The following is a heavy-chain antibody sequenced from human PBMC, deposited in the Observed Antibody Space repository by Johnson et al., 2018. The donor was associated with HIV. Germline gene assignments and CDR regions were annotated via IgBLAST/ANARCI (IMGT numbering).Heavy chain of an antibody. CDR3: AREVSLRVGATLPPSYAFDI. CDR1: GFIFSNYP. Sequence: VQLVESGGGVVRPGRSLRLSCAASGFIFSNYPMHWVRQDPGNGLEWVANIKQDGSEKYYVDSVKGRFNISRDNAKNSLFLQMNSLRAEDTAVYYCAREVSLRVGATLPPSYAFDIWGQGSLVSVSS. D-gene: IGHD1-26*01. V-gene: IGHV3-7*01. J-gene: IGHJ3*02. CDR2: IKQDGSEK.